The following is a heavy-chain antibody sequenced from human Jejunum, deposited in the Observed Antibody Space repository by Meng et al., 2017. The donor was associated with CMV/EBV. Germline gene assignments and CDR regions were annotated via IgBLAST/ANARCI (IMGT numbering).Heavy chain of an antibody. Sequence: QVQLVQSGAEVKEPGASVKVSCKASGYTFTNYGISWVRQAPGQGLEWMGWISPHNGITAYAQKVQGRVTLTTDTSTSTAYMELTRLRSDDTAVYFCARGGYISSWYVAPDYWGQGTLVTVSS. CDR2: ISPHNGIT. D-gene: IGHD6-13*01. CDR3: ARGGYISSWYVAPDY. J-gene: IGHJ4*02. V-gene: IGHV1-18*01. CDR1: GYTFTNYG.